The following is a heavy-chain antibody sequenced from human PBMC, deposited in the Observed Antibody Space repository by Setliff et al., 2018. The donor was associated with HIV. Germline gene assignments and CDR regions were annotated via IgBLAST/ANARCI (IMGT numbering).Heavy chain of an antibody. CDR1: GFTFSSYG. Sequence: PGGSLRLSCAASGFTFSSYGMHWVRQAPGKGLEWVAVISYDGSNKYYADSVKGRFTISRDNSKNTLYLQMNSLRAEDTAVYYCAKGITGTTWHAFDIWGQGTMVTVSS. CDR2: ISYDGSNK. CDR3: AKGITGTTWHAFDI. V-gene: IGHV3-30*18. J-gene: IGHJ3*02. D-gene: IGHD1-7*01.